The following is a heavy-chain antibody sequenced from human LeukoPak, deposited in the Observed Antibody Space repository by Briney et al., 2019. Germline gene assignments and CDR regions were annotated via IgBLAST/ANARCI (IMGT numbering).Heavy chain of an antibody. CDR3: ARQGYSSGSYYFDY. V-gene: IGHV4-34*01. CDR2: INHSGST. J-gene: IGHJ4*02. D-gene: IGHD6-19*01. Sequence: KPSETLSLTCAVYGGSFSGYYWSWIRQPPGKGLEWIGEINHSGSTNYNPSLKSRVTISVDTSKNQFSLKLSSVTAADTAVYYCARQGYSSGSYYFDYWGQGTLSPSPQ. CDR1: GGSFSGYY.